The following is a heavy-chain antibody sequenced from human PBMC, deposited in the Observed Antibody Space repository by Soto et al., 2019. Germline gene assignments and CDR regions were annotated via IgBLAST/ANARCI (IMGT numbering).Heavy chain of an antibody. D-gene: IGHD6-19*01. J-gene: IGHJ5*02. CDR3: VRDISGPAERNWFDP. Sequence: LRLSCVTSGMTFADYNMNWVRQAPGKGLEWVSTISRSSTYFYYADSVKGRFTVSRDDAKNSLFLHMGGLTTDDTGVYFCVRDISGPAERNWFDPWGQGTLVTSPQ. V-gene: IGHV3-21*01. CDR1: GMTFADYN. CDR2: ISRSSTYF.